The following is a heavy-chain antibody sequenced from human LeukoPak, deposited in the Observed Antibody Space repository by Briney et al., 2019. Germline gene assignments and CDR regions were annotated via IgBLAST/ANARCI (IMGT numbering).Heavy chain of an antibody. J-gene: IGHJ5*02. CDR3: ARAYSSSWYYNWFDP. V-gene: IGHV1-46*01. CDR2: INPSGGST. CDR1: GYTFTSYY. Sequence: ASVKVSCKASGYTFTSYYMHWVRQAPGQGLEWMGIINPSGGSTSYAQKFQGRVTMTRDTSTSTVYMELSSLRSEDTAVYYCARAYSSSWYYNWFDPWGQGTLVTVSS. D-gene: IGHD6-13*01.